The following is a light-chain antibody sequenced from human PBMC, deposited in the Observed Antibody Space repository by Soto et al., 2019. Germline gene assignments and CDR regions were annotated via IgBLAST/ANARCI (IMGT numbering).Light chain of an antibody. V-gene: IGKV3-20*01. CDR3: QQYGSSPLFT. Sequence: EIVLTQSPGTLSLSPGERATLSCRASQSVSSSYLAWYQQKPGQAPRLLIYGASSRATGIPDRFSGSGSGTAFTLTISRLEPEDFAVYYCQQYGSSPLFTVGPGTKVDIK. CDR1: QSVSSSY. CDR2: GAS. J-gene: IGKJ3*01.